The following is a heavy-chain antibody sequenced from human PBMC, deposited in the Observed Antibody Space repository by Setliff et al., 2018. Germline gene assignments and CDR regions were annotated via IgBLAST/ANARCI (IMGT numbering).Heavy chain of an antibody. Sequence: PSETLSLTCTVSDDSISNRHYYWSWIRQPAGKGLEWLGQIYTSWSTNYNPSLKGRATLSIDASKKQFSLKLTSVTAADTAVYYCARGIGGYCSSMSCSNESWPWGQGTLVTVSS. V-gene: IGHV4-61*09. CDR2: IYTSWST. D-gene: IGHD2-2*01. CDR3: ARGIGGYCSSMSCSNESWP. J-gene: IGHJ5*02. CDR1: DDSISNRHYY.